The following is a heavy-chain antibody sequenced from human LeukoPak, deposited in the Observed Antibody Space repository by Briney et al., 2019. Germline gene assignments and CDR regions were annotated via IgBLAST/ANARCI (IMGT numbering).Heavy chain of an antibody. J-gene: IGHJ3*02. Sequence: PGGSLRLSCAGSGFIVSDYYMSWIRQAPGKGLEWISYISGSGSAISYADSVKGRFTISRDNAKNSLYLQMNSLRVEDTAVYYCARVMALGILWFGELGAFDIWGQGTMVTVSS. CDR3: ARVMALGILWFGELGAFDI. V-gene: IGHV3-11*01. CDR1: GFIVSDYY. CDR2: ISGSGSAI. D-gene: IGHD3-10*01.